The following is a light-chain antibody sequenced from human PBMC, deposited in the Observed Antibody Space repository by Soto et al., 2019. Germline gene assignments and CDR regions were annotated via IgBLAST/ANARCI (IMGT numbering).Light chain of an antibody. Sequence: EIVLTQSPATLSVSPGERATLSCRASQSVGIKLAWYQQKPGQTPRLLIYDTSTRATGVPTRFSGSRSGAEFTLTINSLQSEDFAVYYCQPYNNWPLTFGGGTKVDIK. V-gene: IGKV3-15*01. CDR3: QPYNNWPLT. J-gene: IGKJ4*01. CDR1: QSVGIK. CDR2: DTS.